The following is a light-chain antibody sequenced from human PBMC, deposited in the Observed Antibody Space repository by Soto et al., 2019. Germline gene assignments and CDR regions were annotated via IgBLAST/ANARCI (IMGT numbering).Light chain of an antibody. CDR1: TSNIGSNP. V-gene: IGLV1-44*01. CDR2: SNL. CDR3: ASWDDSLNGVV. J-gene: IGLJ3*02. Sequence: QSVLTQPPSASGTPGQRLTISCSGSTSNIGSNPVNWYQQLPGTAPKLLIHSNLQRPSGVPDRFSGSKSGASVSLAIGGLRSEDEADYYCASWDDSLNGVVFGGGTKVTVL.